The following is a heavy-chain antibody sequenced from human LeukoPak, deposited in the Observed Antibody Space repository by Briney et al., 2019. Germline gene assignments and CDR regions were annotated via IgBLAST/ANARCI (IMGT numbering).Heavy chain of an antibody. CDR1: GGSFSGYY. CDR3: AGLRSYGGNRGIDY. V-gene: IGHV4-34*01. Sequence: KPSETLSLTCAVYGGSFSGYYWSWTRQPPGNGLEWIGSASYSGSTYYNPSLESQVIISVDTSKNQFSLRLSSVTAADTAIYYCAGLRSYGGNRGIDYWGQGTLVAVSS. D-gene: IGHD4-23*01. CDR2: ASYSGST. J-gene: IGHJ4*02.